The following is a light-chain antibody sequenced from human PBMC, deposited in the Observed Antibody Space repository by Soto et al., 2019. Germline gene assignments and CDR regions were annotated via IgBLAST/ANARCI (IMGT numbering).Light chain of an antibody. CDR1: SSDIGGYNF. CDR2: EVT. J-gene: IGLJ1*01. CDR3: CSYANSNTYV. V-gene: IGLV2-14*01. Sequence: QSALTQPASVSGSPGQSITISCTGTSSDIGGYNFVSWYQHHPGEAPKLMIFEVTKRPSGISNRFSGSKSGSTASLTISGLQPYDEADYFCCSYANSNTYVFGTGTKVTVL.